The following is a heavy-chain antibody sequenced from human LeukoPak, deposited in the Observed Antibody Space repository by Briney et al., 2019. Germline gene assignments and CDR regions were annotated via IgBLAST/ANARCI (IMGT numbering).Heavy chain of an antibody. D-gene: IGHD3-22*01. CDR1: GGSFSGYS. J-gene: IGHJ4*02. CDR2: IYHSGST. Sequence: SETLSLTCAVYGGSFSGYSWSWIRQPPGKGLEWIGYIYHSGSTYYNPSLKSRVTISVDRSKNQFSLKLSSVTAADTAVYYCARGGSGYYYVFDYWGQGTLVAVSS. CDR3: ARGGSGYYYVFDY. V-gene: IGHV4-30-2*01.